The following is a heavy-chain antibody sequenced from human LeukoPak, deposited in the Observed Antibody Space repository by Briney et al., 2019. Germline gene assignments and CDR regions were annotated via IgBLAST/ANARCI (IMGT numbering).Heavy chain of an antibody. V-gene: IGHV5-51*01. CDR2: LYPDESNA. J-gene: IGHJ3*01. Sequence: GESLRISCKASGLRFTGYCIGWVRQVPGKGLEWMGILYPDESNAIYSPSFQGQVTMSVDKSIDTAYLQWSSLKASDTAMYYCAGGHDYGDYVNAFHLWGQGTMVSVSS. CDR1: GLRFTGYC. CDR3: AGGHDYGDYVNAFHL. D-gene: IGHD4-17*01.